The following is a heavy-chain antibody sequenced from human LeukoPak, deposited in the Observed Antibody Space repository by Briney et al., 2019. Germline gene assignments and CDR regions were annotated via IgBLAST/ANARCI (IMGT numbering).Heavy chain of an antibody. CDR2: ISEGGANT. D-gene: IGHD3-10*01. Sequence: GGSLRLSCAASGFTFSTYAMTWVRQAPGQGLEWVSGISEGGANTYYADSVKGRFTISRDNSKNTLYLQMSSLRAEDTAVYYCATVASGSLQDWGQGTLVTVSS. CDR3: ATVASGSLQD. V-gene: IGHV3-23*01. J-gene: IGHJ4*02. CDR1: GFTFSTYA.